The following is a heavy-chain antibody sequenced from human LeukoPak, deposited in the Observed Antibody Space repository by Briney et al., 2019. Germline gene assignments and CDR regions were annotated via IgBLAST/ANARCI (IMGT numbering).Heavy chain of an antibody. J-gene: IGHJ3*02. V-gene: IGHV4-59*01. CDR2: IYYSGST. D-gene: IGHD3-16*01. Sequence: SETLSLTCTVSGGSISNYYWNWIRQPPGKGLEWIGYIYYSGSTNYNPSLKSRVTISVDTSKNQFSLKLSSVTAADTAVYYCARVYDYVWGSYEDSDAFDIWGQGTMVTVSS. CDR1: GGSISNYY. CDR3: ARVYDYVWGSYEDSDAFDI.